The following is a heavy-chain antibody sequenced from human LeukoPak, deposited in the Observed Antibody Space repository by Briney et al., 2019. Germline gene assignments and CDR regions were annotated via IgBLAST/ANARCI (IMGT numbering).Heavy chain of an antibody. Sequence: PSETLSLTCTVSGGSITSGTYHWSWIRQPAGKGLEWIGHIYSSGGTIYNPSLNNRVTISVDTSKNQFSLNLSSVTAADTAVYYCAREAYYYDSSGYWDAFDIWGQGTMVTVSS. CDR2: IYSSGGT. D-gene: IGHD3-22*01. J-gene: IGHJ3*02. CDR1: GGSITSGTYH. CDR3: AREAYYYDSSGYWDAFDI. V-gene: IGHV4-61*09.